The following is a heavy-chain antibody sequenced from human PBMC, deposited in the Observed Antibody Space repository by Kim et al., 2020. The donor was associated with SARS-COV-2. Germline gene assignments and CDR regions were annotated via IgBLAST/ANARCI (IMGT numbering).Heavy chain of an antibody. D-gene: IGHD3-10*01. J-gene: IGHJ2*01. CDR1: GFTFSSYG. CDR3: ARAGHYYGSGSYLGQDWYFDL. V-gene: IGHV3-33*05. CDR2: ISYDGSNK. Sequence: GGSLRLSCAASGFTFSSYGMHWVRQAPGKGLEWVAVISYDGSNKYYADSVKGRFTISRDNSKNTLYLQMNSLRAEDTAVYYCARAGHYYGSGSYLGQDWYFDLWGRGTLVTVSS.